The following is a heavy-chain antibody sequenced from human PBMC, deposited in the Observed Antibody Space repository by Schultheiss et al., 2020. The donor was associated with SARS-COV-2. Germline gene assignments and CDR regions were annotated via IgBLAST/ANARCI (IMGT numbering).Heavy chain of an antibody. Sequence: SETLSLTCAVSGGSISSGGYSWSWIRQPPGKGLEWIGEINHSGSTNYNPSLKSRVTISVDTSKNQFSLKLSSVTAADTAVYYCARVRFGGYAFDIWGQGTMVTVSS. D-gene: IGHD3-10*01. CDR3: ARVRFGGYAFDI. CDR1: GGSISSGGYS. V-gene: IGHV4-61*08. J-gene: IGHJ3*02. CDR2: INHSGST.